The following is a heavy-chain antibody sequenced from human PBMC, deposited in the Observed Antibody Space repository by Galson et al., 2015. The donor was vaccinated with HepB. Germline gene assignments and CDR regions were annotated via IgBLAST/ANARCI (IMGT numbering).Heavy chain of an antibody. CDR2: IRSKANSYAT. D-gene: IGHD4-11*01. V-gene: IGHV3-73*01. Sequence: SLRLSCAASGSTFSGSNLHWVRQASGKGLEWVGLIRSKANSYATAYAASVKGRFTISRDDSKNTAYLQMNSLKTEDTAVYYCTLLITETIKQSYWGQGTLVTVSS. CDR3: TLLITETIKQSY. CDR1: GSTFSGSN. J-gene: IGHJ1*01.